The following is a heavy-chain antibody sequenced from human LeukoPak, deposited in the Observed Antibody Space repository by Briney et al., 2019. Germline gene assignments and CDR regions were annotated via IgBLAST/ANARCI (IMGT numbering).Heavy chain of an antibody. CDR2: ISAYNGNT. J-gene: IGHJ5*02. Sequence: ASVKVSCKASEYTFNGYYIHWVRQAPGQGLEWMGWISAYNGNTNYAQKLQGKVTMTTDTSTSTAYMELRSLRSDDTAVYYCARNNWFDPWGQGTLVTVSS. V-gene: IGHV1-18*04. CDR3: ARNNWFDP. CDR1: EYTFNGYY.